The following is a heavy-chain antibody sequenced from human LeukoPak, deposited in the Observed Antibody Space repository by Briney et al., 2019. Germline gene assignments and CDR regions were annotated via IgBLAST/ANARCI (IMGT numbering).Heavy chain of an antibody. CDR3: ARSGGMVRGPVDY. V-gene: IGHV3-66*01. CDR1: GFTVSSNY. J-gene: IGHJ4*02. CDR2: IYSGGST. D-gene: IGHD3-10*01. Sequence: GGSLRLSCAASGFTVSSNYMSWVSPAPGKGLGWVSVIYSGGSTYYADSVKGRFTISRDNSKSTLYLQMNSLRAEDTAVYYCARSGGMVRGPVDYWGQGTLVTVSS.